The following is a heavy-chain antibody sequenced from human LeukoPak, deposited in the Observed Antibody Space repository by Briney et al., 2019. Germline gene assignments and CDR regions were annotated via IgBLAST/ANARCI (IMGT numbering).Heavy chain of an antibody. V-gene: IGHV3-30*18. CDR1: GFTFSSYG. D-gene: IGHD5-18*01. Sequence: PGRSLRLSCAASGFTFSSYGMHWVRQAPGKGLEWVAVISYDGSNKYYADSVKGRFTISRDNSKNTLYLQMNSLRAEDTAVYYCAKLVTLWGQGTMVTVSS. CDR2: ISYDGSNK. J-gene: IGHJ3*01. CDR3: AKLVTL.